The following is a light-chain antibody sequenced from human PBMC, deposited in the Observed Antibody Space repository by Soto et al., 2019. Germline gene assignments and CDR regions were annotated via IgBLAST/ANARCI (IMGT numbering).Light chain of an antibody. CDR3: QKYNTYPWT. J-gene: IGKJ1*01. V-gene: IGKV1-5*01. Sequence: DTRLTHSPSTLSLSVEATVPITGRAKQSIRKFLAWYQQKPGKAPKLLIYNAFGLEKGVPSRFGGSGSGTEFTLTINSLQPDDLGTYYCQKYNTYPWTFGQGTKVDFK. CDR2: NAF. CDR1: QSIRKF.